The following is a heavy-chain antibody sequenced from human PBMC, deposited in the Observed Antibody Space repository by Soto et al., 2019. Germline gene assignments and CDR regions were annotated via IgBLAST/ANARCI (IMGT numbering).Heavy chain of an antibody. D-gene: IGHD1-26*01. J-gene: IGHJ5*02. CDR3: ARWVGASNWFDP. CDR1: GYTFTGYH. Sequence: ASVKVSCKTSGYTFTGYHIHWVRQAPGQGLEWMGWINTNTGDTNYAQEFQGWVTMTRDTSINTAYVQLSRLTSADTAVYYCARWVGASNWFDPWGQGTLVTVSS. CDR2: INTNTGDT. V-gene: IGHV1-2*04.